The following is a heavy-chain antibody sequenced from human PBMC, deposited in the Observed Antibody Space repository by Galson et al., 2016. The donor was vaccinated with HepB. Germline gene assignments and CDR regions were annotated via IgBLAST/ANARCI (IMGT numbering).Heavy chain of an antibody. CDR2: INHSGST. Sequence: SETLSLTCAVYGGSFSGYYWNWIRQPPGKGLEWIGEINHSGSTEYNPSLKSRVTISVGTSTNQFSLRLSSVTAADTAVYYCARTSAAGYSIWGQGTLVTVPS. V-gene: IGHV4-34*01. D-gene: IGHD5-18*01. J-gene: IGHJ4*02. CDR3: ARTSAAGYSI. CDR1: GGSFSGYY.